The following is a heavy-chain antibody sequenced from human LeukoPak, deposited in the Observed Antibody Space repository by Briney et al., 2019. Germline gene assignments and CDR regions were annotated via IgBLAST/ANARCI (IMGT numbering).Heavy chain of an antibody. CDR3: ARDSPASPLGA. D-gene: IGHD3-16*01. J-gene: IGHJ5*02. V-gene: IGHV3-48*01. Sequence: PGGSLRLSRAASGFTFSSYGMNWVRQAPGKGLEWVSYISSSSSTIYYADSVKGRFTISRDNAKNSLYLQMNSLRAEDTAVYYCARDSPASPLGAWGQGTLVTVSS. CDR2: ISSSSSTI. CDR1: GFTFSSYG.